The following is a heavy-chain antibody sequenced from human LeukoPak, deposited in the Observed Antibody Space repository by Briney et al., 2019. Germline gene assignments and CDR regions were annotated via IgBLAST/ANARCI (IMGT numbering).Heavy chain of an antibody. D-gene: IGHD3-10*01. Sequence: GESLKISCKGSGYSFTSYWIGWVRQMPGKGLEWMGIIYPCDSDTRYSPSFQGRVTISADKSISTAYLQWSSLKASDTAMYYCARRLPSLVPGNFDYWGQGTLVTVSS. J-gene: IGHJ4*02. CDR3: ARRLPSLVPGNFDY. CDR2: IYPCDSDT. CDR1: GYSFTSYW. V-gene: IGHV5-51*01.